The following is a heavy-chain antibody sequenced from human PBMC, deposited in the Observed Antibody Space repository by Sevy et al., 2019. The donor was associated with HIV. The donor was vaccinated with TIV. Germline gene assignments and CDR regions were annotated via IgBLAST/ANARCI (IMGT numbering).Heavy chain of an antibody. CDR1: GFTFSSDW. J-gene: IGHJ4*02. CDR2: IKQDGSGK. Sequence: GGSLRLSCAASGFTFSSDWMSWVRQAPGKGLEWVANIKQDGSGKYYVDSVKGRFTISRDNAKNSLYLQMNSLRAEDTAVYYCARASMAYYYDSSGYYLFDYWGQGTLVTVSS. V-gene: IGHV3-7*01. D-gene: IGHD3-22*01. CDR3: ARASMAYYYDSSGYYLFDY.